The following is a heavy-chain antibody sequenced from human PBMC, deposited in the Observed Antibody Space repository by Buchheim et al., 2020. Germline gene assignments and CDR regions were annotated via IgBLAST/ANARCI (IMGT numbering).Heavy chain of an antibody. D-gene: IGHD6-13*01. Sequence: QVQLQESGPGQVKPSETLSLTCTVSGGSISSDYWSWIRQSPGKGLEWIGCIFYSGNTHYNPSLKSRVIISSDKSKNQFSLKLNSVTAADTAVYYCARGSGNSWHLLHWGQGTL. CDR1: GGSISSDY. V-gene: IGHV4-59*01. CDR3: ARGSGNSWHLLH. J-gene: IGHJ1*01. CDR2: IFYSGNT.